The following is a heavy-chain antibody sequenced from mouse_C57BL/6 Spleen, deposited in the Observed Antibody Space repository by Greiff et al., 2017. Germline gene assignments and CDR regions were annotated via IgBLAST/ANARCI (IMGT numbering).Heavy chain of an antibody. CDR1: GYTFTSYT. J-gene: IGHJ4*01. V-gene: IGHV1-4*01. CDR3: AREGSNYGAMDY. CDR2: INPSSGYT. Sequence: VQLQQSGAKLARPGASVKMSCKASGYTFTSYTMHWVKQRPGQGLEWIGYINPSSGYTKYNQKFKDKAALTADKSSSTAYMQLSSLTSEDSAVYYCAREGSNYGAMDYWGQGTSVTVSS. D-gene: IGHD2-5*01.